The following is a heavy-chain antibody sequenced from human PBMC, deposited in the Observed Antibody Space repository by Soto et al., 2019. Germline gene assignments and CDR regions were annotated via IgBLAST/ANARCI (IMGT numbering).Heavy chain of an antibody. CDR1: GFTFSSYA. Sequence: QVQLVESGGGVVQPGRSLRLSCAASGFTFSSYAMHWVRQAPGKGLEWVAVISYDGSNKYYADSVKGRFTISRDNSKNTLYLQMNSLRAEDTAVYYCARGGSYYDILTGYLALDYWGQGTLVTVSS. CDR2: ISYDGSNK. D-gene: IGHD3-9*01. J-gene: IGHJ4*02. CDR3: ARGGSYYDILTGYLALDY. V-gene: IGHV3-30-3*01.